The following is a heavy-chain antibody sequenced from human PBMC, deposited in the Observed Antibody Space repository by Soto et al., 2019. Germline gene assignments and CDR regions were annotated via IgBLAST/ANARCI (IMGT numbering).Heavy chain of an antibody. CDR2: INDDGSER. CDR3: AREFYGYYTYGPGDY. J-gene: IGHJ4*02. CDR1: GFMFGVYW. V-gene: IGHV3-7*01. D-gene: IGHD3-3*01. Sequence: EAQLVESGGGLVQPGGSLRLSCEASGFMFGVYWMSWVRQAPGKGLEWVANINDDGSERNYVDSVKGRCTTSRDTPNNLLFLQMNSLRDEDTAVYYCAREFYGYYTYGPGDYWGQGTLVAVSS.